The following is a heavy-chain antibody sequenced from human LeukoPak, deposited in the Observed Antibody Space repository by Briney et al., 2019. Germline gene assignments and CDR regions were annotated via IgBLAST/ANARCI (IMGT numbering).Heavy chain of an antibody. J-gene: IGHJ4*02. Sequence: SETLSLTCVVSGVSITNYYWTWIRKPPGEGLEWIGYVFYTGSTNYNPSLESRVTISVDTSKNQVSLKLTSMTAADTAVYYCATYSTASVGFHYWGRGTLVTVSS. D-gene: IGHD6-13*01. V-gene: IGHV4-59*01. CDR1: GVSITNYY. CDR2: VFYTGST. CDR3: ATYSTASVGFHY.